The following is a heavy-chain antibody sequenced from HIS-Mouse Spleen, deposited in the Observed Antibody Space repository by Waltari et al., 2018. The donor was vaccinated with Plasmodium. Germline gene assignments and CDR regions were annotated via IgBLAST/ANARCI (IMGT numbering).Heavy chain of an antibody. CDR2: IYYSGST. CDR1: GGSISSSSYY. J-gene: IGHJ2*01. CDR3: ARQRSADWYFDL. Sequence: SETLSLTCTVSGGSISSSSYYWGWIRQPPGKGLEWIGSIYYSGSTYYNPSLKSRVTISVDTSKNQFSLKLSSVTAADTAVYYCARQRSADWYFDLWGRGTLVTVSS. V-gene: IGHV4-39*01.